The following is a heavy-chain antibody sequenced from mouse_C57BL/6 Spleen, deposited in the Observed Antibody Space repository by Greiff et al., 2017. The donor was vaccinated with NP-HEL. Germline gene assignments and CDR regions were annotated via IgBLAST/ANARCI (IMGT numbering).Heavy chain of an antibody. CDR1: GFNIKDDY. CDR2: IDPENGDT. D-gene: IGHD2-5*01. Sequence: EVKLVESGAELVRPGASVKLSCTASGFNIKDDYMHWVKQRPEQGLEWIGWIDPENGDTEYASKFQGKATITADTSSNTAYLQLSSLTSEDTAVYYCTYSNYFDYRGQGTTLTVSS. V-gene: IGHV14-4*01. J-gene: IGHJ2*01. CDR3: TYSNYFDY.